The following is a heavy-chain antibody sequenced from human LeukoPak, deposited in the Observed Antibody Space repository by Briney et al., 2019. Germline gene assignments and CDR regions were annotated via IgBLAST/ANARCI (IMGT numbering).Heavy chain of an antibody. Sequence: GESLKISCKGSGYSFTSYWIGWVRQMPGKGLEWMGIIYPGDSDIIYSPSFQGQVTISADKSISTAYLQWSSLKASDTAMYYCARHVRKPGYNTSWRPTEGYFDLWGRGTLVTVSS. CDR2: IYPGDSDI. CDR3: ARHVRKPGYNTSWRPTEGYFDL. D-gene: IGHD6-13*01. CDR1: GYSFTSYW. J-gene: IGHJ2*01. V-gene: IGHV5-51*01.